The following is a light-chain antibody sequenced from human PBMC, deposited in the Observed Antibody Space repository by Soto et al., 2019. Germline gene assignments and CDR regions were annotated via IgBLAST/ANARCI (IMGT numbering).Light chain of an antibody. Sequence: QSALTQPASVSGSPGQSITISCTGTSSDVGGYRYVSWYQQHPGKAPKLMIYEVSNRPSGISNRFSGSKSGNTASLTISALQAEEEADYYCSSYKSGSTYVFGTGTKVTV. V-gene: IGLV2-14*01. J-gene: IGLJ1*01. CDR2: EVS. CDR3: SSYKSGSTYV. CDR1: SSDVGGYRY.